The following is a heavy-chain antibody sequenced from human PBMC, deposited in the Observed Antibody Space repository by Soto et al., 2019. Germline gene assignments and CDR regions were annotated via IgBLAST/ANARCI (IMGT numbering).Heavy chain of an antibody. CDR1: GFTFSNAW. V-gene: IGHV3-15*07. D-gene: IGHD3-3*01. CDR3: TTPPTIFGVAPRRFDP. Sequence: GGSLKLSCEPSGFTFSNAWMNWVRQAPGKGLKWVGRIKSKTDGGTTDYAAPVKGRFTISRDDSKNTLYLQMNSLKTEDTALYYCTTPPTIFGVAPRRFDPWGQGTLVTVS. J-gene: IGHJ5*02. CDR2: IKSKTDGGTT.